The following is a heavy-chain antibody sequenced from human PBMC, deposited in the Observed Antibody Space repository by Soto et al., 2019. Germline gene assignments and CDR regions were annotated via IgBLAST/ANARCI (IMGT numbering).Heavy chain of an antibody. CDR2: IYWDDDK. Sequence: QITLKESGPTLVKPTQTLTLTCTFSGFSLSTSGVGVGWIRQPPGKALEWLALIYWDDDKRYSPSLKSRLTITKDTSKNQVVLTMTNTDPVDTATYYCAHRGGMYYYGSGSYPNWFDPWGQGTLVTVS. D-gene: IGHD3-10*01. CDR3: AHRGGMYYYGSGSYPNWFDP. J-gene: IGHJ5*02. V-gene: IGHV2-5*02. CDR1: GFSLSTSGVG.